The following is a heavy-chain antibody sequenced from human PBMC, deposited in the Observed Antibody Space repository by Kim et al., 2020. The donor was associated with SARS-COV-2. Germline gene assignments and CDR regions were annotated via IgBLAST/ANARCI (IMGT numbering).Heavy chain of an antibody. CDR3: ATGNNWSFDY. CDR1: GLAFSSYW. D-gene: IGHD1-1*01. CDR2: IKGDGSAT. V-gene: IGHV3-74*01. J-gene: IGHJ4*02. Sequence: GGSLRLSCAASGLAFSSYWMFWVRQPPGKGLLWVSHIKGDGSATVYADSVKRRFTVCRDNTKNALYLQLSTLRAEDTAVYYCATGNNWSFDYWGPGTLVTVSS.